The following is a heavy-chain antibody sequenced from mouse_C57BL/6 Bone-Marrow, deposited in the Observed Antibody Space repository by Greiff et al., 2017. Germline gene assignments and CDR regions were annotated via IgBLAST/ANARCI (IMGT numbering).Heavy chain of an antibody. CDR2: LDPENGDT. V-gene: IGHV14-4*01. Sequence: EVQLQQSGAELVRPGASVKLSCTASGFNIKDDYMHWVKQRPEQGLEWIGWLDPENGDTEYASKFQGKATITADTSSNTAYLQLSSLTSEDTAVYYCTTGHYYYWGQGTTLTVSS. D-gene: IGHD1-1*01. J-gene: IGHJ2*01. CDR3: TTGHYYY. CDR1: GFNIKDDY.